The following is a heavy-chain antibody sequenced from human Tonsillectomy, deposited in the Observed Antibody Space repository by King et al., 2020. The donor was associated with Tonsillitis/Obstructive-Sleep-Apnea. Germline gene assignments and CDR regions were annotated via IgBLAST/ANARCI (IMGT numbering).Heavy chain of an antibody. V-gene: IGHV3-15*01. CDR1: GFTFSNAW. D-gene: IGHD4-23*01. CDR2: IRSKTNGGTT. CDR3: TTDPGGSSGFDY. Sequence: VQLVESGGGLVKPGGSLRLSCAASGFTFSNAWMSWVRQAPGKGLEWVGLIRSKTNGGTTHYAAPVQGRFTISRDDSKNTLYLQLNSLKTEDTAVYYCTTDPGGSSGFDYWGQGTLVTVSS. J-gene: IGHJ4*02.